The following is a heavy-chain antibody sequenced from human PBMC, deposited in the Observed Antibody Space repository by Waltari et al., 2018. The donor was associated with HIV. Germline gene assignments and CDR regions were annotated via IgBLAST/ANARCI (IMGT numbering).Heavy chain of an antibody. CDR3: ARQKDYDSSGYYQGYFQR. Sequence: QLQLQESGPGLVKPSETLSLTCTVSDGSITSTSSYWGWIRQPPGKGLEWIGSIYYSGSTYYNPSLKSRVTISVDTSKNQFSLKLSSVTAADTAVYYCARQKDYDSSGYYQGYFQRWGQGTLVTVSS. V-gene: IGHV4-39*01. CDR1: DGSITSTSSY. D-gene: IGHD3-22*01. J-gene: IGHJ1*01. CDR2: IYYSGST.